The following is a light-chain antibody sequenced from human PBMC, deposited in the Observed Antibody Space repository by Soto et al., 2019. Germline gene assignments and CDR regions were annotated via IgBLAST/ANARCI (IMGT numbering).Light chain of an antibody. J-gene: IGKJ5*01. CDR2: GAS. V-gene: IGKV3-15*01. CDR1: QSVNSNY. Sequence: EIVLTQSPGTLSLSPGERATLSCRASQSVNSNYLVWYQHKPGQAPRLLIYGASTRATGISARFSGGGSGTEFTLTISSLQSEDFALYFCQQYEKWPPSITFGQGTRLEI. CDR3: QQYEKWPPSIT.